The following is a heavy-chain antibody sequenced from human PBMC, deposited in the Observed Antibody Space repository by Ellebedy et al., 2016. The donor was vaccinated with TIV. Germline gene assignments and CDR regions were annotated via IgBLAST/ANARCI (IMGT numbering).Heavy chain of an antibody. D-gene: IGHD3-10*01. Sequence: GESLKISXAASGFTFSSYWMHWVRQAPGKGLVWVSRINSDGSSTSYADSVKGRFTISRDNSKNTMYLQMNSLRVEDTAVYYCARDPNTYYYGSGTYQDYWGQGTLVTVSS. CDR2: INSDGSST. CDR1: GFTFSSYW. J-gene: IGHJ4*02. V-gene: IGHV3-74*01. CDR3: ARDPNTYYYGSGTYQDY.